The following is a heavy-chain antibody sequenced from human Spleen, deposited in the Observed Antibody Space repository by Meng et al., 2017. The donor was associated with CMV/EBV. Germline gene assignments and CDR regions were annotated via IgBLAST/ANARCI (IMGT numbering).Heavy chain of an antibody. D-gene: IGHD3-3*01. CDR3: ARATWPILGALNWFDP. V-gene: IGHV4-31*02. CDR1: GSVSSGGYY. J-gene: IGHJ5*02. Sequence: GSVSSGGYYWSWIRQRAGEGLEWIGHTYYSGSTYYNPSLKSRVSILVDTSKNQFSLMLTSVTAADTAVYYCARATWPILGALNWFDPWGRGTLVTVSS. CDR2: TYYSGST.